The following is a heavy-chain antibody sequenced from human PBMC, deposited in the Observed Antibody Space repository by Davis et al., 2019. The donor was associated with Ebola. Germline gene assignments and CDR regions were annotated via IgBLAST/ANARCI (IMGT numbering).Heavy chain of an antibody. J-gene: IGHJ3*02. D-gene: IGHD3-3*01. CDR1: GFTFSSYE. CDR2: ISSSGSTI. CDR3: ARGYYDFWSGYYTRAFDI. Sequence: GGSLRLSCAASGFTFSSYEMNWVRQAPGKGLEWVSYISSSGSTIYYADSVKGRFTISRDNAKNSLYLQMNSLRAEDTAVYYCARGYYDFWSGYYTRAFDIWGQGTMVTVSS. V-gene: IGHV3-48*03.